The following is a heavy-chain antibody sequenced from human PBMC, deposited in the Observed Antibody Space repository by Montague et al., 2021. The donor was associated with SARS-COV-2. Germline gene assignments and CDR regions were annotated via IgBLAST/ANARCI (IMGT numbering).Heavy chain of an antibody. CDR1: GGSISSNSYY. D-gene: IGHD3-9*01. J-gene: IGHJ3*02. CDR2: IYYSGST. V-gene: IGHV4-39*01. Sequence: SETLSLTCTVSGGSISSNSYYWGWIRQPPGKGLEWIGSIYYSGSTYYNPSLKSRVTISVDTSKNQFSLKLSPVTAADTAVYYCATYYDILTGYYIDAFDIWGQGTMVTVSS. CDR3: ATYYDILTGYYIDAFDI.